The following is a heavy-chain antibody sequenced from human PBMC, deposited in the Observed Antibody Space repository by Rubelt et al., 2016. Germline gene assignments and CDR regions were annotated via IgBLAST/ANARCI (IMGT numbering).Heavy chain of an antibody. V-gene: IGHV4-34*01. CDR2: INLSGST. J-gene: IGHJ4*02. Sequence: QVQLQQWGAGLLKPSETLSLTCAIYGGSLSDNYWSWIRQPPGKGLEWIGEINLSGSTNYNPSLKSRVTISVDTSKIQFSLKLSSVTAADTAVYYCTRGLYVDSWGQGTLVTVSS. CDR3: TRGLYVDS. CDR1: GGSLSDNY. D-gene: IGHD2/OR15-2a*01.